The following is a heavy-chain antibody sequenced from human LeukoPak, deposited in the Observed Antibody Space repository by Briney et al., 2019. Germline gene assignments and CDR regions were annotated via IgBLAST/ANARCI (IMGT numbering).Heavy chain of an antibody. Sequence: ASVKVSCKASGGTFTHYVISWVRQAPGQGLEWMGWISAYNGNTNYAQKLQGRVTMTTDTSTSTAYMELRSLRSDDTAVYYCARVPHCSGGSCYSHWFDPWGQGTLVTVSS. J-gene: IGHJ5*02. D-gene: IGHD2-15*01. CDR2: ISAYNGNT. CDR3: ARVPHCSGGSCYSHWFDP. V-gene: IGHV1-18*01. CDR1: GGTFTHYV.